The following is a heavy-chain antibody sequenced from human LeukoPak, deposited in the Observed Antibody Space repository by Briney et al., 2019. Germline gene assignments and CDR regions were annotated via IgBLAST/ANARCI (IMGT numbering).Heavy chain of an antibody. CDR2: IYYSGST. D-gene: IGHD3-22*01. CDR3: ARLDDNSGYFH. J-gene: IGHJ4*02. V-gene: IGHV4-39*01. CDR1: GGSISSSSYY. Sequence: PSETLSLTCTVSGGSISSSSYYWGWIRQPPGKGLEWIGSIYYSGSTYYHPSLKSRITISVDTSKNQFSLKLSSVTAADTAVYYCARLDDNSGYFHWGQGTLVTVPS.